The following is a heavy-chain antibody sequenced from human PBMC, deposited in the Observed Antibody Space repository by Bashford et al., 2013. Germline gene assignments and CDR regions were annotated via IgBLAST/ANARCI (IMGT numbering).Heavy chain of an antibody. CDR1: GYNFTNYW. CDR2: ICPGDSDT. V-gene: IGHV5-51*01. CDR3: ARGSLEKRHVDWLLFH. Sequence: GESLKISCKGSGYNFTNYWIGWVRQMPGRGLEWMGIICPGDSDTRYSPSFQGQVTISADKSISTAYLQWSSLKASDSATYFCARGSLEKRHVDWLLFHWGQGTLVTVSS. J-gene: IGHJ4*02. D-gene: IGHD3-9*01.